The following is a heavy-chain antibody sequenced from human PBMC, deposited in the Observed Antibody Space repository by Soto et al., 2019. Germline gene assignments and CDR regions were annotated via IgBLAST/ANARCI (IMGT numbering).Heavy chain of an antibody. J-gene: IGHJ4*02. CDR2: ISYDGSNK. D-gene: IGHD2-2*01. CDR3: AKDRGPLHCSSVSCYGEGLDY. V-gene: IGHV3-30*18. Sequence: GSLRLSCAASGFTFSTYGIHWVRQAPGKGLEWVALISYDGSNKYYADSVKGRFTLSRDNSKNTLNLQMNSLRPEDTAVYYCAKDRGPLHCSSVSCYGEGLDYWGQGTLVTAPQ. CDR1: GFTFSTYG.